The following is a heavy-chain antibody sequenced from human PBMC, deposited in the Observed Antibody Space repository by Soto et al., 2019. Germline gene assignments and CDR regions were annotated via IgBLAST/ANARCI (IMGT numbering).Heavy chain of an antibody. Sequence: PGESLKISCKGSGYSFTSYWIGWVRQMPGKGLEWMGIIYPGDSDTRYSPSFQGQVTISADKSISTAYLQWSSLKASDTAMYYCGRNSIPSRGDSSGAIDYWGQGTLVTVAS. CDR1: GYSFTSYW. CDR2: IYPGDSDT. J-gene: IGHJ4*02. D-gene: IGHD6-19*01. V-gene: IGHV5-51*01. CDR3: GRNSIPSRGDSSGAIDY.